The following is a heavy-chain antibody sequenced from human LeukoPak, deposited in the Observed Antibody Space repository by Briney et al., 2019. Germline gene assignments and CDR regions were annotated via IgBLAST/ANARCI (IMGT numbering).Heavy chain of an antibody. CDR1: GYTFTSYG. CDR2: ISAYNDDT. D-gene: IGHD4-17*01. Sequence: ASVKVSCKASGYTFTSYGISWVRQAPGQGLEWMGWISAYNDDTNYAQKLQGRVTMTTDTSTSTAYMELRSLRSADTAVYYCARDFGSLTTKYFDYWGQGTLVIVSS. J-gene: IGHJ4*02. V-gene: IGHV1-18*01. CDR3: ARDFGSLTTKYFDY.